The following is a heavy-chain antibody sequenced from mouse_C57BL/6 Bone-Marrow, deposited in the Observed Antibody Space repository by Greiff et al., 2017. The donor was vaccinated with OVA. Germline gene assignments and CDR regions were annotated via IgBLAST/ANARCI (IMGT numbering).Heavy chain of an antibody. CDR3: ARLPCGYFDV. CDR1: GFAFSNSG. V-gene: IGHV5-17*01. Sequence: EVQGVESGGGLVKPGGSLKLSCAASGFAFSNSGMHWVRQAPGKGLEWVAYLCSGSGTIYYADTVKGRFTISRDNAKNTLFLRMTSLRSEDTARDYCARLPCGYFDVWGTGTTVTVSS. J-gene: IGHJ1*03. CDR2: LCSGSGTI.